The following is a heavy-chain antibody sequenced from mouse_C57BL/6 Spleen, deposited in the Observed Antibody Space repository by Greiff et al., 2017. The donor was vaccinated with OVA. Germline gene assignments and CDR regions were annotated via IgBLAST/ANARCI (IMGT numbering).Heavy chain of an antibody. J-gene: IGHJ4*01. Sequence: VQLQQPGAELVKPGASVKLSCKASGYTFTSYWMHWVKQRPGQGLEWIGMIHPNSGSTNYNEKFKSKATLTVDKSSSTAYMQLSSLTSEDSAVYYCARGIYYYGSYAMDYWGQGTSVTVSS. D-gene: IGHD1-1*01. CDR1: GYTFTSYW. CDR2: IHPNSGST. V-gene: IGHV1-64*01. CDR3: ARGIYYYGSYAMDY.